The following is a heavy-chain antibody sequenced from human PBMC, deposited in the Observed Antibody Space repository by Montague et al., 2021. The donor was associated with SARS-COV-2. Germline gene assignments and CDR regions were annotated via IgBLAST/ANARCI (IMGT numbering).Heavy chain of an antibody. Sequence: SGRTHYNPSLQSRVTLSVDTSKNEISLKVTSVTAADTSVYYCARLALRGWPSYYLYGLDVVGPGTMITVAS. V-gene: IGHV4-39*01. D-gene: IGHD6-19*01. J-gene: IGHJ6*01. CDR2: SGRT. CDR3: ARLALRGWPSYYLYGLDV.